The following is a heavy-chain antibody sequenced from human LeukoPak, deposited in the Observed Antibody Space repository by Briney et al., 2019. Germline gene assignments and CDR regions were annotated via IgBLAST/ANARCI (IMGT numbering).Heavy chain of an antibody. CDR1: GFTFSSYG. CDR2: IRYDGSNK. V-gene: IGHV3-30*02. D-gene: IGHD3-10*01. CDR3: AKDLRGSKTAGIDY. Sequence: GGSLRLSCAASGFTFSSYGMHWVRQAPGKGLEWVAFIRYDGSNKYYADSVKGRFTISRDNSKNTLYLQMNSLRAEDTAVYYCAKDLRGSKTAGIDYWGQGTLVTVSS. J-gene: IGHJ4*02.